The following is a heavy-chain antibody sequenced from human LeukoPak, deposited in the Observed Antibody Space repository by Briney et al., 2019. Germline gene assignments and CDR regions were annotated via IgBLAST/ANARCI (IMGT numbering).Heavy chain of an antibody. D-gene: IGHD1-26*01. J-gene: IGHJ3*02. CDR2: ISSSGSTI. CDR3: ARGIVGATTRAFDI. CDR1: GFTFSDYY. Sequence: GGSLRLSSAASGFTFSDYYMSWISQAPGKGLEWVSYISSSGSTIYYADSVKGRFTISRDNAKNSLYLQMNSLRAEHTAVYYCARGIVGATTRAFDIWGQGTMVTVSS. V-gene: IGHV3-11*01.